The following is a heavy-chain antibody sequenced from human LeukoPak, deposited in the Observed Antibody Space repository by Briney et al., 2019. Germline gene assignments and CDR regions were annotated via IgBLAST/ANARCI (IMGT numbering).Heavy chain of an antibody. Sequence: GGSLRLSCAASEFTLSNYWMHWVRQAPGKGLVWVSRINNDGSSTSYADSVKCRFTVSRDNAKSTVYLQMISLGDEDTAVYYCAREKPADYGSGSYDLQYYYFGMDVWGQGTTVTVSS. CDR2: INNDGSST. CDR3: AREKPADYGSGSYDLQYYYFGMDV. CDR1: EFTLSNYW. D-gene: IGHD3-10*01. J-gene: IGHJ6*02. V-gene: IGHV3-74*01.